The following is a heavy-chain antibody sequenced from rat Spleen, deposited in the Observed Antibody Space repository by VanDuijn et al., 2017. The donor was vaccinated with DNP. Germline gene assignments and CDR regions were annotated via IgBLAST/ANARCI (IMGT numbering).Heavy chain of an antibody. D-gene: IGHD1-10*01. Sequence: EMQLQESGPGLVKPSQSLSLTCSVTGYSITSSYKWNWIRKFPGNKLEWMGYIDNAGSTNYNPSLKSRISITRDTSKNQFFLQVNSVTTEDTATYYCAKDGTTTYNWFAYWGQGTLVTVSS. CDR2: IDNAGST. V-gene: IGHV3-3*01. CDR3: AKDGTTTYNWFAY. J-gene: IGHJ3*01. CDR1: GYSITSSYK.